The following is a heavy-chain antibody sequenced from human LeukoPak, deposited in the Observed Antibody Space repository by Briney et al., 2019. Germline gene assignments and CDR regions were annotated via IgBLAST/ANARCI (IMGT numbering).Heavy chain of an antibody. CDR2: IYPGDSDT. J-gene: IGHJ6*02. D-gene: IGHD5-18*01. CDR3: ARDSIQLWTPYYYYGMDV. V-gene: IGHV5-51*01. CDR1: GYSFTSYW. Sequence: PGESLKISCKGSGYSFTSYWIGWVRQMPGKGLEWMGIIYPGDSDTRYSPSFQGQVTISADKSISTAYLQWSSLKASDTAMYYCARDSIQLWTPYYYYGMDVWGQGTTVTVSS.